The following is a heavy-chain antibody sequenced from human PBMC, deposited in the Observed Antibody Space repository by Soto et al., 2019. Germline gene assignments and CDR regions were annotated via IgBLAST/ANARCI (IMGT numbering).Heavy chain of an antibody. CDR2: ISGSGGGT. V-gene: IGHV3-23*01. CDR1: RFIFSNYG. D-gene: IGHD6-13*01. J-gene: IGHJ5*02. Sequence: EVQLLESGGGLVRPGGSLRLSCAASRFIFSNYGMSWVRQAPGKGLEWVSTISGSGGGTYYADSVKGRFTISRDNSKNALYLQMNSLRVEDTAVYYCAKESRAAGRGWFDPWGQETLVTVSS. CDR3: AKESRAAGRGWFDP.